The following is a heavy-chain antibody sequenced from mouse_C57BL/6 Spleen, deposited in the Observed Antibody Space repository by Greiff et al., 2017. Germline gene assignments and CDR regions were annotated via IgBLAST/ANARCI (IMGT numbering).Heavy chain of an antibody. CDR2: INYDGSST. Sequence: EVKLMESEGGLVQPGSSMKLSCTASGFTFSDYYMAWVRQVPEKGLEWVANINYDGSSTYYLDSLKSRFIISRDNAKNILYLQMSSLKSEDTATYYCAREITTALMDYWGQGTSVTVSS. CDR3: AREITTALMDY. D-gene: IGHD1-2*01. CDR1: GFTFSDYY. V-gene: IGHV5-16*01. J-gene: IGHJ4*01.